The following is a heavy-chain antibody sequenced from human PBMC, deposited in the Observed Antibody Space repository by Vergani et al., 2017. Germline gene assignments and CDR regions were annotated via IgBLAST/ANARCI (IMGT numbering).Heavy chain of an antibody. CDR3: ARGRIDCSSTSCYTPWFDP. CDR1: GGSISSYY. Sequence: QVQLQESGPGLVKPSETLSLTCTVSGGSISSYYWSWIRQPPGKGLEWIGDIYYSGSTNYNPSLKSRFTIAVDTSKNQFSLKLSAVTAADTAVYYCARGRIDCSSTSCYTPWFDPWGQGTLVTVSS. V-gene: IGHV4-59*01. CDR2: IYYSGST. D-gene: IGHD2-2*02. J-gene: IGHJ5*02.